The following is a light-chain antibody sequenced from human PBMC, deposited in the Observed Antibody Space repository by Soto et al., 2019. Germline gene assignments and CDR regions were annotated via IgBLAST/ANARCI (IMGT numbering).Light chain of an antibody. Sequence: EIVMTPSPATLSVSPGERANLSCIAIHSVSSNLAWYLQKPGQAPRLLIYGASTRATGIPDRFSGSGSGTEFTLTISSLQSEDFAVYYCQQYNSWPLTFGQGTKVDIK. CDR3: QQYNSWPLT. J-gene: IGKJ1*01. V-gene: IGKV3-15*01. CDR1: HSVSSN. CDR2: GAS.